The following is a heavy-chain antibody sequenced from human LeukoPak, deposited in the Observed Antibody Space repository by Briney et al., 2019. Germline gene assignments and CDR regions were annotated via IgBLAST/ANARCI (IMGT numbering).Heavy chain of an antibody. CDR2: ITSSGSTI. V-gene: IGHV3-11*04. CDR3: AKDRSGSYSQGLDY. CDR1: GFTFSDYY. D-gene: IGHD1-26*01. J-gene: IGHJ4*02. Sequence: GGSLRLSCAASGFTFSDYYMNWIRQAPGKGLEWVSYITSSGSTIYYADSVKGRFTISRDNAKNSLYLQMNSLRAEDTAVFYCAKDRSGSYSQGLDYWGQGTLVTVSS.